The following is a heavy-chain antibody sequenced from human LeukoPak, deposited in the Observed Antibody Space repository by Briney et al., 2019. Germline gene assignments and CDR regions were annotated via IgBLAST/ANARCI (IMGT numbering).Heavy chain of an antibody. D-gene: IGHD6-19*01. CDR1: VYSFTDYY. Sequence: GASVNVSCKASVYSFTDYYIHGVRQAPGQGLEWMGWINPNSGGTNYAQKFQDRATMTRDTSISTDYMELSRLRIDATAIYYCARDGSGWSDYWGQGTLVTISS. V-gene: IGHV1-2*02. J-gene: IGHJ4*02. CDR3: ARDGSGWSDY. CDR2: INPNSGGT.